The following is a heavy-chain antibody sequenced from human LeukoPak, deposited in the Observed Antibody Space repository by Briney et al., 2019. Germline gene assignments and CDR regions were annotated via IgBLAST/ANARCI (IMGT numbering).Heavy chain of an antibody. J-gene: IGHJ4*02. CDR1: GYTFTGNY. CDR3: ARAPADSYGSGSPYYFDY. D-gene: IGHD3-10*01. V-gene: IGHV1-2*02. CDR2: INPHSGVT. Sequence: ASVKVSCKASGYTFTGNYMHWVRRAPGQGLELMGWINPHSGVTNFAQRFQGRVTLTRDTSISTAYMELSRLTSDDTAVYYCARAPADSYGSGSPYYFDYWGQGTLVTVSS.